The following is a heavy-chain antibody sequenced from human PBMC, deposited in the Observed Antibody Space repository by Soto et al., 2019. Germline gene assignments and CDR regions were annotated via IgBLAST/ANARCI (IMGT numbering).Heavy chain of an antibody. CDR1: GGYISGSDYY. Sequence: SETLSLTCSVPGGYISGSDYYWGWIRQSPGKGLEWIGSIYHTGETYYKSSLKSRISISVDTSKNQFYLQLRSLAAADTAVYYCASKGYRIWGQGTQVTAPQ. V-gene: IGHV4-39*01. CDR2: IYHTGET. D-gene: IGHD3-16*02. CDR3: ASKGYRI. J-gene: IGHJ1*01.